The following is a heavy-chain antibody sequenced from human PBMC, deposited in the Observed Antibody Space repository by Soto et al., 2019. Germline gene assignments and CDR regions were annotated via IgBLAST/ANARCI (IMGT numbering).Heavy chain of an antibody. CDR3: ARVLPPFDP. V-gene: IGHV1-18*01. J-gene: IGHJ5*02. CDR2: IKAYSGNT. Sequence: QVQLVQSGAEVKKPGASLRVSGRASGYTFTSYVISWVQQAPGKGLDGRGGIKAYSGNTNYAQKLQGRATWTTDTSTNTAYMELRSLRSDDTAVYYCARVLPPFDPWGQGTLVTVSS. CDR1: GYTFTSYV.